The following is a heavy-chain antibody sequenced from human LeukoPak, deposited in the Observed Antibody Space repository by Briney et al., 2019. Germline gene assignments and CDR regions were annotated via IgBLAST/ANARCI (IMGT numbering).Heavy chain of an antibody. CDR3: ATHRKGNYYGSGRSNGMDV. Sequence: GESLKISCKGSGYSFTSYWIGWVRQMPGKGLEWMGVIYPGDSDTRYSPSFQGQVTISADKSISTAYLQWSSLKASDTAMYYCATHRKGNYYGSGRSNGMDVWGQGTTVTVSS. V-gene: IGHV5-51*01. J-gene: IGHJ6*02. CDR2: IYPGDSDT. CDR1: GYSFTSYW. D-gene: IGHD3-10*01.